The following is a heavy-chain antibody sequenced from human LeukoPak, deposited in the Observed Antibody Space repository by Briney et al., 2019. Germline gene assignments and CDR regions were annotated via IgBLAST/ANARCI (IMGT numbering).Heavy chain of an antibody. V-gene: IGHV3-23*01. CDR1: GFTFGSYA. CDR3: TRVAVVHSTAFDY. J-gene: IGHJ4*02. CDR2: IGGGSETT. Sequence: GGSLRLSCAASGFTFGSYAMSWVRQAPGKGLEWVSTIGGGSETTSYADSVKGRFTISRDNFKNTLFLQMSSPSAEDTAVYYCTRVAVVHSTAFDYWGQGTLVTVSS. D-gene: IGHD2-15*01.